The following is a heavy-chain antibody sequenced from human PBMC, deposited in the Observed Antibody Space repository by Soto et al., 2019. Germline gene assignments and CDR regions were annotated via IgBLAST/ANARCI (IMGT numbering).Heavy chain of an antibody. Sequence: EVQLVESGGGLVQPGRSLRLSCAASGFTFDDYAMHWVRQAPGKGLEWVSGISWNSGSIGYADSVKGRFTISRDNAKNTLYLQMNSLRAEDTALYYCAKGAGGEGATTLFDYWCQGTLVTVSS. CDR1: GFTFDDYA. CDR2: ISWNSGSI. CDR3: AKGAGGEGATTLFDY. D-gene: IGHD1-26*01. J-gene: IGHJ4*02. V-gene: IGHV3-9*01.